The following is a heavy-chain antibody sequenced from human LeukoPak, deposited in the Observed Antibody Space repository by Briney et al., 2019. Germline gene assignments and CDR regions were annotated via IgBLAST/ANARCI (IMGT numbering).Heavy chain of an antibody. V-gene: IGHV3-23*01. CDR2: ISNDGGGT. J-gene: IGHJ4*02. CDR3: AKGSSGYFFDL. CDR1: GFIFNNYG. D-gene: IGHD3-22*01. Sequence: GGSLRLTCAASGFIFNNYGLVWVRQAPGKGLEWVSAISNDGGGTTYADFVKGRFSVSRDNSKNTLFLQMNSLRAEDTALYYCAKGSSGYFFDLWGQGTLVTVSS.